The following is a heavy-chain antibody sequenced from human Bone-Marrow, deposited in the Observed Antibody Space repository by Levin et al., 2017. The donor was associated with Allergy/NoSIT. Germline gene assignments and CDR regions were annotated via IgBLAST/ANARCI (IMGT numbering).Heavy chain of an antibody. CDR2: ISSSSSYI. V-gene: IGHV3-21*01. D-gene: IGHD1-1*01. CDR1: GFTFSSYS. CDR3: ARRTGKEYYFDY. Sequence: GGSLRLSCAASGFTFSSYSMNWVRQAPGKGLEWVSSISSSSSYIYYADSVKGRFTISRDNAKNSLYLQMNSLRAEDTAVYYCARRTGKEYYFDYWGQGTLVTVSS. J-gene: IGHJ4*02.